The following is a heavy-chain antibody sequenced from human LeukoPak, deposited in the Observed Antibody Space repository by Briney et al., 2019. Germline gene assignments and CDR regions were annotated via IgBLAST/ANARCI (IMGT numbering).Heavy chain of an antibody. CDR1: GGSISSYY. D-gene: IGHD3-10*01. Sequence: SETLSLTCTVSGGSISSYYWSWIRQPAGKGLEWIGSIYYSGSTYYNPSLKSRVTISVDTSKNQFSLKLSSVTAADTAVYYCARLWMVRGVISHFDYWGQGTLVTVSS. V-gene: IGHV4-59*05. J-gene: IGHJ4*02. CDR3: ARLWMVRGVISHFDY. CDR2: IYYSGST.